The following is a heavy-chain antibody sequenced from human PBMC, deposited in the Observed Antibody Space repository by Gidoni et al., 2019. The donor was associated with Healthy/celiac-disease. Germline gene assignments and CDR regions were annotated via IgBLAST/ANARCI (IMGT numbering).Heavy chain of an antibody. J-gene: IGHJ4*02. Sequence: EVLLLQSGAEVKKPGESLRISCQGSGSRFTSYWISWVRQMPGKGLEWMGRIDPSDSYTNYSPSLQGHVTISADKASSTAYLQWSSRKASDTAMYYCARGSSPEWPYDYWGQGTLVTVSS. CDR2: IDPSDSYT. D-gene: IGHD2-2*01. CDR1: GSRFTSYW. CDR3: ARGSSPEWPYDY. V-gene: IGHV5-10-1*01.